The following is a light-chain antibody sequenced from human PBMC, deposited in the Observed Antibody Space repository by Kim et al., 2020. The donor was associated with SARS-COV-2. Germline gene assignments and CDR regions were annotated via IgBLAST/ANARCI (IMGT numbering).Light chain of an antibody. CDR3: QQRVNWPPT. V-gene: IGKV3-11*01. J-gene: IGKJ4*01. CDR2: DVS. Sequence: LTPGEMATLSCSASPSVSSYLAWYQQRPGQAPRLLIYDVSHRAPGIPARFSGGGSGTDFTLTISSLEPEDFAVYYCQQRVNWPPTFGGGTKVDIK. CDR1: PSVSSY.